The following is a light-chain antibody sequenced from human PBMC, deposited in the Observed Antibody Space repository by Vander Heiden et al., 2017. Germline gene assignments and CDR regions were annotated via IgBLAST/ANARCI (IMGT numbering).Light chain of an antibody. Sequence: QSALTQPRSVSGSPGQSVTISCTGTSSDVGGYNYVSWYQQHQGNVPKLMMYDVSNRPSGVPDRFSASKSGNTASTHASGLQAEDEADEYCCSYAGSSTVLFGGGTKLTVL. CDR1: SSDVGGYNY. J-gene: IGLJ2*01. CDR3: CSYAGSSTVL. V-gene: IGLV2-11*01. CDR2: DVS.